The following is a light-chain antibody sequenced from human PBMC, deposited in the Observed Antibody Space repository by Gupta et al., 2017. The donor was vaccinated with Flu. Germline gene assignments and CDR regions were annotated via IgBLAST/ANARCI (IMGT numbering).Light chain of an antibody. CDR3: RSYTTSNTLF. CDR2: EVS. J-gene: IGLJ1*01. V-gene: IGLV2-14*01. Sequence: SITISCTGTRSDIGDYKYVSWYQQFPGKAPYLIIYEVSYRPSRVSSRFSPSKSGHPASPTISGLQAEDEANYYCRSYTTSNTLFSGSGTQVTVL. CDR1: RSDIGDYKY.